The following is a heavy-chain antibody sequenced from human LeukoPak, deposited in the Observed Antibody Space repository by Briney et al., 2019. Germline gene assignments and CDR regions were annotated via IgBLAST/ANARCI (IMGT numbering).Heavy chain of an antibody. CDR1: GFTFSSYA. J-gene: IGHJ6*02. CDR3: ARPVVPAAPYYYYGMDV. Sequence: GGSLRLSCAASGFTFSSYAMHWVRPAPGKGLEYVSAISSNGGSTYYANSVKGRFTISRDNSKNTLYLQMGSLRAEDMAVYYCARPVVPAAPYYYYGMDVWGQGTTVTVSS. D-gene: IGHD2-15*01. V-gene: IGHV3-64*01. CDR2: ISSNGGST.